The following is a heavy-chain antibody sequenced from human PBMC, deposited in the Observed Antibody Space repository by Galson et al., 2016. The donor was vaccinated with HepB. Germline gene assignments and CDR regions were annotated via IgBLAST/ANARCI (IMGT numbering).Heavy chain of an antibody. CDR2: INPDNGNT. V-gene: IGHV1-3*01. CDR1: GYTFTNYV. J-gene: IGHJ3*02. CDR3: ASNRVTTSKCLQKRRYDAFDI. D-gene: IGHD5/OR15-5a*01. Sequence: SVKVSCKASGYTFTNYVVLWVRQAPGQGREWLGWINPDNGNTKFSQRFQGRASITRFASANTAYMELRSLTFEDTAVYYCASNRVTTSKCLQKRRYDAFDIWGQGTSVTVSS.